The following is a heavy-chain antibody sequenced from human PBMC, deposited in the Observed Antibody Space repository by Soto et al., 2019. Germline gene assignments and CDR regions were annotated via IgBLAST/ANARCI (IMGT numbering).Heavy chain of an antibody. D-gene: IGHD3-10*01. V-gene: IGHV3-23*01. CDR1: GFTFSHYA. J-gene: IGHJ4*02. CDR3: AKKFRYGSGTYLYYFDY. Sequence: EVQLLESGGGLVQPGGSLRLSCAASGFTFSHYAMSWVRQAPGRGLEWVSTISGGDGSTYYADSVKGRFTISRDNSKNTLYLQMNSLRAEDTAVYYCAKKFRYGSGTYLYYFDYWGQGTLVTVSS. CDR2: ISGGDGST.